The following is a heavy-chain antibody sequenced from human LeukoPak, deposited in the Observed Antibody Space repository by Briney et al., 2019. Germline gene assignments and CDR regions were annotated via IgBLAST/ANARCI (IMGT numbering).Heavy chain of an antibody. CDR3: ARDYYGPGSYYKFDC. D-gene: IGHD3-10*01. CDR2: ISADNGNT. CDR1: GYTSTSYG. Sequence: ASVKVSCKASGYTSTSYGITGVRQAPGQGLEWMGWISADNGNTNYAQKVQGRVTTTTDTSTSTAYMELRSLRSDDTAVYYCARDYYGPGSYYKFDCWGQGTLVTVSS. V-gene: IGHV1-18*01. J-gene: IGHJ4*02.